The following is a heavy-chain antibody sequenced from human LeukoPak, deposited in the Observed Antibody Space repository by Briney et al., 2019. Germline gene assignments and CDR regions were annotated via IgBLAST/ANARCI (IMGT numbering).Heavy chain of an antibody. CDR3: TRGIRGDIVVVPAAMNY. V-gene: IGHV3-49*04. CDR1: GFTFGDYA. D-gene: IGHD2-2*01. Sequence: GSLRLSCTAAGFTFGDYAMSWVRQAPGKGLEWVGVLRSKAYGGTTEYAASVKGRFTISRDDSKSIAYLQMNSLKTEDTAVYYCTRGIRGDIVVVPAAMNYWGQGTLVTVSS. CDR2: LRSKAYGGTT. J-gene: IGHJ4*02.